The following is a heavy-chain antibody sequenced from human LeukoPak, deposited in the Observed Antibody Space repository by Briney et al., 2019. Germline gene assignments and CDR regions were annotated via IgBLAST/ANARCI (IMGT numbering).Heavy chain of an antibody. CDR2: ITHMFGTS. V-gene: IGHV1-69*13. Sequence: SAKLSCKPSGGTSSTFAITCVRQVPRQGLEWMGGITHMFGTSDYAQILQGRVTITVDESTTTAHMELSSLRSEDTAVYYCARGYSNWSQGTLVSVSS. J-gene: IGHJ4*02. D-gene: IGHD3-10*01. CDR1: GGTSSTFA. CDR3: ARGYSN.